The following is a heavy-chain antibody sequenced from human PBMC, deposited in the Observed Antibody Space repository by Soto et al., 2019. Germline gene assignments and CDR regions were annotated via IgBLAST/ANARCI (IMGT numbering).Heavy chain of an antibody. J-gene: IGHJ6*02. V-gene: IGHV1-69*06. D-gene: IGHD6-6*01. Sequence: SVKVSCKASGGTFSSYAISWVRQAPGQGLEWMGGIIPIFGTANYAQKFQGRVTITADKSTSTAYMELSSLRSEDTAGYYCASGSSSGVGGMDVWGQGTKVTVYS. CDR1: GGTFSSYA. CDR3: ASGSSSGVGGMDV. CDR2: IIPIFGTA.